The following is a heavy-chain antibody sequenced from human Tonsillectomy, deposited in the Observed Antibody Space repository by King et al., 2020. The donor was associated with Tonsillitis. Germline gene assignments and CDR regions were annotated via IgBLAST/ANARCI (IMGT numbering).Heavy chain of an antibody. CDR2: IYYSGST. D-gene: IGHD3-9*01. CDR3: ARGYAGYEYYYYYYMDV. J-gene: IGHJ6*03. CDR1: GGSISSHY. V-gene: IGHV4-59*11. Sequence: VQLQESGPGLVKPSETLSLTCTVSGGSISSHYWSWIRQPPGKGLEWIGYIYYSGSTNYNPSLKSRVTISVDTSKNQFSLKLSSVTAADTAVYYCARGYAGYEYYYYYYMDVWGKGTTVTVSS.